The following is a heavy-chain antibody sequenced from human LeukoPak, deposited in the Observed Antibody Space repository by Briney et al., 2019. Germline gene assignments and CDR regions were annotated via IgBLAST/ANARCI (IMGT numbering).Heavy chain of an antibody. Sequence: PGGTLRLSCAASGFTFRSYGMSWVRQAPGKGLEWVSSISGGSTYYADSVKGRFTISRDDSNDTLYLQVNGLRTEDTAVYYCAKDRLLNCRGDCYIFDYWGQGTVVTVSS. D-gene: IGHD2-21*02. CDR3: AKDRLLNCRGDCYIFDY. CDR2: ISGGST. CDR1: GFTFRSYG. J-gene: IGHJ4*02. V-gene: IGHV3-23*01.